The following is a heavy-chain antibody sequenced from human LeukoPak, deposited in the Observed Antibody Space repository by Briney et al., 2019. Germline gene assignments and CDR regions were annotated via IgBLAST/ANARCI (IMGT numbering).Heavy chain of an antibody. V-gene: IGHV3-9*01. CDR1: GFTFDDYA. Sequence: PGGSLRLSCAASGFTFDDYAMHWVRQAPGKGLEWVSGISWNSGNIGYADSMKGRFTISRDNAKNSLYLQMNSLRAEDTALYYCAKDGGGYSYYGMDVWGQRTTATVSS. CDR2: ISWNSGNI. D-gene: IGHD5-12*01. CDR3: AKDGGGYSYYGMDV. J-gene: IGHJ6*02.